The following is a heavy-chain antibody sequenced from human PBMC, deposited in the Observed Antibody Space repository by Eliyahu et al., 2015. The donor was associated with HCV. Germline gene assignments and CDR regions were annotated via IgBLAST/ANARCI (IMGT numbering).Heavy chain of an antibody. Sequence: EVQLVESGGGLIHPGGSLXLSCVPSGLTVRNTYMTWVRQAPGQGPEWVSVIYTGGSTFYADSXKGRFTISRDNSQNTVFLQMTSLRGEDTALYYCARARQTGSNWGDAYDLWGQGTMVTVSS. V-gene: IGHV3-53*01. CDR1: GLTVRNTY. D-gene: IGHD1-26*01. CDR2: IYTGGST. J-gene: IGHJ3*01. CDR3: ARARQTGSNWGDAYDL.